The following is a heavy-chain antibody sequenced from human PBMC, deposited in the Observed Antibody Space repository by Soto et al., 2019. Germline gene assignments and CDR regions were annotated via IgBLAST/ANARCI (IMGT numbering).Heavy chain of an antibody. Sequence: GASVKVSCKASGGTFSSYAISGVRQAPGQGLEWMGGIIPIFGTANYAQKFQGRVTITADESTSTAYMELSSLRSEDTAVYYCARDQTPPKIAVAGTPFLGPFDYWGQGTLVTVSS. CDR3: ARDQTPPKIAVAGTPFLGPFDY. D-gene: IGHD6-19*01. J-gene: IGHJ4*02. CDR2: IIPIFGTA. V-gene: IGHV1-69*13. CDR1: GGTFSSYA.